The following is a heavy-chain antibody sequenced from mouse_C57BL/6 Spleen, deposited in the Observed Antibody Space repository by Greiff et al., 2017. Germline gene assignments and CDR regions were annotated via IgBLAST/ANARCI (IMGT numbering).Heavy chain of an antibody. CDR1: GYTFTSYW. Sequence: QVQLQQPGAELVKPGASVKLSCKASGYTFTSYWMHWVKQRPGQGLEWIGMIHPNSGSTNYNEKFKSKATLTVDKSSSTAYMQLSSLTSEDSAVYYCARGIYYYGSSYFDDWGQGTTLTVSS. J-gene: IGHJ2*01. D-gene: IGHD1-1*01. CDR2: IHPNSGST. V-gene: IGHV1-64*01. CDR3: ARGIYYYGSSYFDD.